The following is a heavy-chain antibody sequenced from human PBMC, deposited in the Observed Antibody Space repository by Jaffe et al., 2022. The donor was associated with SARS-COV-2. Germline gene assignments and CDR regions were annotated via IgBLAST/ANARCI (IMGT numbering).Heavy chain of an antibody. CDR1: GFTFSSYG. V-gene: IGHV3-30*18. CDR2: ISYDGSNK. J-gene: IGHJ6*02. CDR3: AKDRRALAAAGTKHYYYYYGMDV. Sequence: QVQLVESGGGVVQPGRSLRLSCAASGFTFSSYGMHWVRQAPGKGLEWVAVISYDGSNKYYADSVKGRFTISRDNSKNTLYLQMNSLRAEDTAVYYCAKDRRALAAAGTKHYYYYYGMDVWGQGTTVTVSS. D-gene: IGHD6-13*01.